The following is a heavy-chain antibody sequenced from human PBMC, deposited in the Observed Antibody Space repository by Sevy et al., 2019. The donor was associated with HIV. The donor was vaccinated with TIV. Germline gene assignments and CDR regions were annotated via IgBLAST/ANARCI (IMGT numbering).Heavy chain of an antibody. CDR3: TRDPTEGIAVAGNWYDP. D-gene: IGHD6-19*01. Sequence: GESLKISCKASGFTFGDYAMSWFRQAPGKGLEWVGFIRNKAYDGTTEYAASVKGRFTISRDDSKSIAYLQMNSLKTEDTAVYYCTRDPTEGIAVAGNWYDPWGQGTLVTVSS. J-gene: IGHJ5*02. CDR2: IRNKAYDGTT. CDR1: GFTFGDYA. V-gene: IGHV3-49*03.